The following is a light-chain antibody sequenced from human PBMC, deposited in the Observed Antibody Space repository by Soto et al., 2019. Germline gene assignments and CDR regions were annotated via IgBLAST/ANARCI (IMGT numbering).Light chain of an antibody. V-gene: IGKV1-5*03. Sequence: DIQMTQSPSTLSGSVGDRVTITCRASQTISSWLAWYQQKPGKAPKLLIYKASTLKSGVPSRFSGSGSGTEFTLTISSLQPDDFATYYCQHFNNYPTFGQGTRLEIK. CDR3: QHFNNYPT. CDR1: QTISSW. J-gene: IGKJ5*01. CDR2: KAS.